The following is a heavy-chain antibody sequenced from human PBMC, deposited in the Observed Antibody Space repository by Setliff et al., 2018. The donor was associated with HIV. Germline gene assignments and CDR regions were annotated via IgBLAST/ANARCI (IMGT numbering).Heavy chain of an antibody. CDR3: ARDHCGGDCYSLWYFDL. D-gene: IGHD2-21*02. V-gene: IGHV1-24*01. Sequence: GASVKVSCKVSGYTHTELSIHWVRQAPGEGLEWMGGFDPEDGETIYAEKFQGRVTMTEDTATETAYMELSSLRSEDTAVYYCARDHCGGDCYSLWYFDLWGRGTLVTVSS. J-gene: IGHJ2*01. CDR2: FDPEDGET. CDR1: GYTHTELS.